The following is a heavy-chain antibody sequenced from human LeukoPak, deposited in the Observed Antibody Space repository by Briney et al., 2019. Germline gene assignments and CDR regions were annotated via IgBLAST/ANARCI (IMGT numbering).Heavy chain of an antibody. CDR2: ISGSGGST. J-gene: IGHJ2*01. V-gene: IGHV3-23*01. D-gene: IGHD6-19*01. Sequence: GGSLRLSCAASGFTFSSYAMSWVRQAPGKGLEWVSAISGSGGSTYYADSVKGRFTISRDNSKSTLYLQMNSLRAEDTAVYYCARYSSGWRVSWYFDLWGRGTLVTVSS. CDR1: GFTFSSYA. CDR3: ARYSSGWRVSWYFDL.